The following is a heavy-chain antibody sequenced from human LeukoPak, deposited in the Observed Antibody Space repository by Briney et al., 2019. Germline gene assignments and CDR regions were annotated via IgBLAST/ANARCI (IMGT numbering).Heavy chain of an antibody. CDR1: GFTFSNYW. CDR2: ISSSSSYI. CDR3: ARDDYGGNSY. D-gene: IGHD4-23*01. Sequence: GGSLRLSCAASGFTFSNYWMSWVRQAPGKGLEWVSSISSSSSYIYYADSVKGRFTISRDNAKNSLYLQMNSLRAEDTAVYYCARDDYGGNSYWGQGTLVTVSS. J-gene: IGHJ4*02. V-gene: IGHV3-21*01.